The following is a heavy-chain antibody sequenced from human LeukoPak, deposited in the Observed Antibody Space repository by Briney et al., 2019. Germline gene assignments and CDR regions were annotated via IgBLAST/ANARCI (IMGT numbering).Heavy chain of an antibody. CDR3: AKDLLRDRWFGES. J-gene: IGHJ5*02. CDR1: GFTFSSYG. CDR2: IRYEGSSK. V-gene: IGHV3-30*02. D-gene: IGHD3-10*01. Sequence: GGSLRLSCAASGFTFSSYGMHWVRQAPDKGLEWVAFIRYEGSSKYYADSVRGRFTISRDNSKNTLYLQMDSLRPEDTAVYYCAKDLLRDRWFGESWGQGTLVTVSS.